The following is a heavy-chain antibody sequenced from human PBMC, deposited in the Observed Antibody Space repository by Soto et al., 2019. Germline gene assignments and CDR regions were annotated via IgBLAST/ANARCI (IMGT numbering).Heavy chain of an antibody. V-gene: IGHV3-30-3*01. CDR2: ISYDGSNK. CDR3: ARDVEAAGFFDY. D-gene: IGHD6-13*01. CDR1: GFTFSRYA. J-gene: IGHJ4*02. Sequence: QVQLVESGGGVVQPGRSLRLSCAASGFTFSRYAMHWVRQAPGKGLEWVAVISYDGSNKYYADSVKGRFTISRDNSKNTLYLQMNSLRAEDTAVYYCARDVEAAGFFDYWGQGTLVTVSS.